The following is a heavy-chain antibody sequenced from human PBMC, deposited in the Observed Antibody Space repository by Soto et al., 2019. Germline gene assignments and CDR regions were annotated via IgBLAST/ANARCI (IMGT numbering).Heavy chain of an antibody. CDR3: SQFKYSTSVRYLQH. CDR1: GYTFAKYW. Sequence: AESMKISCEPSGYTFAKYWIGWVSQVHGKGLEWVAILYPSASRTIYSPPFKGQVTISDDKSISTVYLHWTSLKDSDTDIYSCSQFKYSTSVRYLQHWGQGTPVTVSS. V-gene: IGHV5-51*01. J-gene: IGHJ1*01. D-gene: IGHD6-6*01. CDR2: LYPSASRT.